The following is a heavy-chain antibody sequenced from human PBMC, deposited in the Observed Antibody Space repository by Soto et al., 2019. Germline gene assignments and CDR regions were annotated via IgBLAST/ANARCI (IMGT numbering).Heavy chain of an antibody. CDR1: GFTFTSYA. CDR2: ISGSGGSE. D-gene: IGHD5-18*01. J-gene: IGHJ6*02. CDR3: AKGDTTMITDYYAMDV. Sequence: PGGSLRLSCAVSGFTFTSYAMTWFRQAPGEGLEWVSAISGSGGSEFYAGSVKGRFTISRDNSKNTLYLQMKSLRAEDTALYYCAKGDTTMITDYYAMDVWGQGTTVTVSS. V-gene: IGHV3-23*01.